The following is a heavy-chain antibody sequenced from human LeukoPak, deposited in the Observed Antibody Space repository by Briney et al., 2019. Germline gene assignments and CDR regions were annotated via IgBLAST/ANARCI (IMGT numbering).Heavy chain of an antibody. D-gene: IGHD6-13*01. CDR3: ARDGSLAAAGHYFYY. CDR1: GYTFTSYY. Sequence: ASVKVSCKASGYTFTSYYMHWVRQAPGQGLEWMGIINPSGGSTSYAQKFRGRVTMTRDTSTSTVYMELSSLRSEDTAVYYCARDGSLAAAGHYFYYWGQGALGTVSS. J-gene: IGHJ4*02. CDR2: INPSGGST. V-gene: IGHV1-46*01.